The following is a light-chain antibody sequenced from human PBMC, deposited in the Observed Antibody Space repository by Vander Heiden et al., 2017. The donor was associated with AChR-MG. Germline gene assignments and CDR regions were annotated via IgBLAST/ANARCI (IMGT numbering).Light chain of an antibody. CDR1: QSVNNN. CDR2: DAS. V-gene: IGKV3-15*01. J-gene: IGKJ5*01. CDR3: QQYNNWPPIT. Sequence: EIVMTTSPATLSVSPGERATLSCRASQSVNNNLAWYQQKPGQTPRLLIFDASTRAPGISARFSGSGSGTEFTLSISSLQSEDFAVYYCQQYNNWPPITFGQGTRLEIK.